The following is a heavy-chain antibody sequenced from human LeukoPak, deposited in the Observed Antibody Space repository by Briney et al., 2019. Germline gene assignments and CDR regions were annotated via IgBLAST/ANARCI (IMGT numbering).Heavy chain of an antibody. CDR3: ARGDPWGFDP. V-gene: IGHV1-8*01. CDR1: GYTFSSYD. CDR2: MNPNSGET. Sequence: ASVKVFSKTSGYTFSSYDINWVRQATGQGLEWMGWMNPNSGETGFAQNFQGRVTLTKNTSITTAYMELSSLRSEDTAVYYCARGDPWGFDPWGQGTLVTVSS. D-gene: IGHD7-27*01. J-gene: IGHJ5*02.